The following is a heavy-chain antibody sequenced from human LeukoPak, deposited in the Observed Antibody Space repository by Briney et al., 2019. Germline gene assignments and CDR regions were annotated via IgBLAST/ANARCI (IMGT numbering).Heavy chain of an antibody. CDR2: ISSSSSYI. Sequence: MAGGSLRLSCAASGFTFSSYSINWVRQAPGKGLEWVSSISSSSSYIYYADSVKGRFTISRDNAKNSLYLQMNSLRAEDTAVYYCARTTGADYDFWSGYWAQRADYWGQGTLVTVSS. V-gene: IGHV3-21*01. CDR1: GFTFSSYS. D-gene: IGHD3-3*01. J-gene: IGHJ4*02. CDR3: ARTTGADYDFWSGYWAQRADY.